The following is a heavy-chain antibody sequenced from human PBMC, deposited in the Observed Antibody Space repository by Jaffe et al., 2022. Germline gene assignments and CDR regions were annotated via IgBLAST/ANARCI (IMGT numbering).Heavy chain of an antibody. CDR1: GFTFSSYG. J-gene: IGHJ6*03. CDR3: AKDEQSSSWYYYYYYMDV. Sequence: QVQLVESGGGVVQPGGSLRLSCAASGFTFSSYGMHWVRQAPGKGLEWVAFIRYDGSNKYYADSVKGRFTISRDNSKNTLYLQMNSLRAEDTAVYYCAKDEQSSSWYYYYYYMDVWGKGTTVTVSS. CDR2: IRYDGSNK. D-gene: IGHD6-13*01. V-gene: IGHV3-30*02.